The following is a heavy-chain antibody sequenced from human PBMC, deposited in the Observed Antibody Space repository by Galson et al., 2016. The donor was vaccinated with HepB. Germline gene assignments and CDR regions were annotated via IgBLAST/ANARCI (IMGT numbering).Heavy chain of an antibody. V-gene: IGHV3-23*01. CDR3: AKRVSSSKYFDY. J-gene: IGHJ4*02. CDR1: GFTFSSHP. D-gene: IGHD2-2*01. CDR2: IGSRGDDT. Sequence: SLRLSCAGSGFTFSSHPMNWVRQAPGKGLEWVSSIGSRGDDTYYADSVKGRFTVSRGNLKNTLYLQMNSLRADDTAVYYCAKRVSSSKYFDYWGQGTLVTVSS.